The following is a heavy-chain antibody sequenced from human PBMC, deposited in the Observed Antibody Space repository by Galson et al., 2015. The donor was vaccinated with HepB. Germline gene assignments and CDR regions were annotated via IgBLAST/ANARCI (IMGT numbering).Heavy chain of an antibody. CDR3: TRLPGDWFDP. V-gene: IGHV3-74*01. CDR2: MNRDGSST. Sequence: SLRLSCAASGFIFSRYWMHWVRQAPGKGLEWVSRMNRDGSSTTYADSVKGRFTISRDNAKNTLYLQMHSLRAEDTAVYYCTRLPGDWFDPWGQGTLVIVSS. CDR1: GFIFSRYW. J-gene: IGHJ5*02.